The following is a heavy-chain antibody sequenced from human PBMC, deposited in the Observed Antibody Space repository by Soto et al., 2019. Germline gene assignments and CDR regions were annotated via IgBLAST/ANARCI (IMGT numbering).Heavy chain of an antibody. V-gene: IGHV3-23*01. Sequence: GGSLRLSCAASRFTFSTYAMNWVRQAPGKGLEWVAGVSSSGGDTSYADSVKGRFTLSRDNSKDTLFLQMNSLRAEDTAIYYCAKDSVIQLWLGANGWGYYYGMDVWGQGTTVTVS. CDR2: VSSSGGDT. D-gene: IGHD5-18*01. CDR3: AKDSVIQLWLGANGWGYYYGMDV. CDR1: RFTFSTYA. J-gene: IGHJ6*02.